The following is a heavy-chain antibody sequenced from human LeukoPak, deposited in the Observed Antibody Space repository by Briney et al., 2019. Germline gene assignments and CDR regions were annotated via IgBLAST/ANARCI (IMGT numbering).Heavy chain of an antibody. V-gene: IGHV3-15*01. CDR2: IKSKRDGETA. Sequence: PGGSLRLSCAGSGFTFSSYAMSWVRQAPGKGLEWVGRIKSKRDGETADYAAPVKGRFTISRDDSRNTLYLQMNSLETEDTAVYYCSTDRGVTSWGQGTLVTVSS. J-gene: IGHJ5*02. CDR3: STDRGVTS. D-gene: IGHD3-10*01. CDR1: GFTFSSYA.